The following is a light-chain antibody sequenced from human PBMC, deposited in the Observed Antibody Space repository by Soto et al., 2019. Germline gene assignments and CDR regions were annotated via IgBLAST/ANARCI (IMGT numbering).Light chain of an antibody. CDR2: EVS. CDR1: SSDVGGYNY. V-gene: IGLV2-14*01. Sequence: LTQPASVSWSPGQSITISCTGTSSDVGGYNYVSWYQQHPGKAPKLMIYEVSNRPSGVSNRFSGSKSGNTASLTISGLQAEDEADYYCSSYTSSSTPYVFGTGTKVTVL. J-gene: IGLJ1*01. CDR3: SSYTSSSTPYV.